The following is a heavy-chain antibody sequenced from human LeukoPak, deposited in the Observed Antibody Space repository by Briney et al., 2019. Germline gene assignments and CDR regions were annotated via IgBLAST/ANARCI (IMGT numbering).Heavy chain of an antibody. CDR2: IYYNGST. CDR3: ARLPAGDYVRRRLYYFDY. J-gene: IGHJ4*02. V-gene: IGHV4-59*08. Sequence: SSETLSLTCTVSGGSISSYYWSWIRQPPGKGLEWIGYIYYNGSTNYNPSLKSRVTISVDTSKNQFSLKLSSVTAAGTAVYYCARLPAGDYVRRRLYYFDYWGQGTLVTVSS. D-gene: IGHD4-17*01. CDR1: GGSISSYY.